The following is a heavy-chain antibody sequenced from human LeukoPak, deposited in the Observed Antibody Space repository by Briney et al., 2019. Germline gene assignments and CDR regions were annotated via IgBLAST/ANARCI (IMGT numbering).Heavy chain of an antibody. CDR1: GGSISSYH. D-gene: IGHD1-1*01. CDR2: IYTSGST. CDR3: ASLDGTYAFNI. V-gene: IGHV4-4*07. J-gene: IGHJ3*02. Sequence: SDTLSLTCTVSGGSISSYHWNWIRQPAGKGLEWIGRIYTSGSTNYNPSLKSRVTMSVDTSKNQFSLRLSSVTAADTAVYYCASLDGTYAFNIRGQGTMVTVSS.